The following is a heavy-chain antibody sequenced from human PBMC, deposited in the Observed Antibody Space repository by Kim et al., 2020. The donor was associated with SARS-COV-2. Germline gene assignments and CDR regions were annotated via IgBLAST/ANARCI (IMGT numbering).Heavy chain of an antibody. V-gene: IGHV3-43*02. Sequence: GGSLRLSCAASGFTFDDYAMHWVRQAPGKGLEWVSLISGDGGSTYYADSVKGRFTISRDNSKNSLYLQMNSLRTEDTALCYCAKVQYYYGSGSYGGMDVWGQGTTVTVSS. D-gene: IGHD3-10*01. CDR3: AKVQYYYGSGSYGGMDV. CDR1: GFTFDDYA. J-gene: IGHJ6*02. CDR2: ISGDGGST.